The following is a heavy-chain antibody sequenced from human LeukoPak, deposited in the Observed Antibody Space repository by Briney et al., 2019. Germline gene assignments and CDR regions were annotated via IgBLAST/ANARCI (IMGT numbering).Heavy chain of an antibody. D-gene: IGHD3-22*01. CDR1: GYTLTELS. J-gene: IGHJ4*02. V-gene: IGHV1-24*01. Sequence: ASVKVSCKVSGYTLTELSMHWVRQAPGKGLEWMGGFDPEDGETIYAQKFQGRVTMTEDTSTDTAYMELSSLRSEDTAVYYCATSSHYYDSSGYSYYFDCWGQGTLVTVSS. CDR2: FDPEDGET. CDR3: ATSSHYYDSSGYSYYFDC.